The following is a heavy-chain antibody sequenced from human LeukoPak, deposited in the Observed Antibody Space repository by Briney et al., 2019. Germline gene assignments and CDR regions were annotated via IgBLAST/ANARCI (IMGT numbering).Heavy chain of an antibody. V-gene: IGHV4-39*07. J-gene: IGHJ6*02. D-gene: IGHD3/OR15-3a*01. CDR2: IYYSGST. CDR1: GGSISSSSYH. CDR3: ASVGTDYGMDV. Sequence: SETLSLTCTVSGGSISSSSYHWGWIRQPPGKGLEWIGSIYYSGSTYYNPSLKSRVTISVDTSKNQFSLKLSSVTAADTAVYYCASVGTDYGMDVWGQGTTVTISS.